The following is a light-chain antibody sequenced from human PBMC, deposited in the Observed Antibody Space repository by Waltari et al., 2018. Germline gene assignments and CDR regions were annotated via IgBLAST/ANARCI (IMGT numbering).Light chain of an antibody. V-gene: IGKV1-9*01. CDR1: QGISTY. J-gene: IGKJ1*01. CDR3: QQFHDYPWT. CDR2: EAS. Sequence: IQLTQSPSSLSASVGDTVTITCRASQGISTYLAWLQQKPGRAPKVLIFEASTLQSGVPSRFSGSGSGIDFTLTISSLQPEDVATYYCQQFHDYPWTFGQGTKVESK.